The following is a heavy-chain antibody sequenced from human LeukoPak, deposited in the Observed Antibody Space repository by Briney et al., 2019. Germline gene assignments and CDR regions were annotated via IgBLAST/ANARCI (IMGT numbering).Heavy chain of an antibody. V-gene: IGHV3-33*01. Sequence: GRSLRLSCTASGFTFSSYGMHWVRQAPGEGLEWVAVIWYDGSNKYYADSVKGRFTISRDNSKNTLYLQMNSLRAEDTAVYYCAREDGPGATDYWGQGTLVTVSS. CDR2: IWYDGSNK. CDR3: AREDGPGATDY. CDR1: GFTFSSYG. J-gene: IGHJ4*02. D-gene: IGHD1-26*01.